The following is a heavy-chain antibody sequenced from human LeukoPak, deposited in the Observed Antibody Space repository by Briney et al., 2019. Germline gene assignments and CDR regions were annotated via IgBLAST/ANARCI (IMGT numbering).Heavy chain of an antibody. CDR3: ARDIGGSTLWFDL. Sequence: GGTLRLSCAASGFTFSSYWMHWVRQAPGKGLVWVSRINSDGSSTSCAASVKGRFTISRDNAKNSLYLQMNSLRAEDTAVYYCARDIGGSTLWFDLWGQGTLVTVSS. CDR1: GFTFSSYW. V-gene: IGHV3-74*01. J-gene: IGHJ5*02. CDR2: INSDGSST. D-gene: IGHD2-15*01.